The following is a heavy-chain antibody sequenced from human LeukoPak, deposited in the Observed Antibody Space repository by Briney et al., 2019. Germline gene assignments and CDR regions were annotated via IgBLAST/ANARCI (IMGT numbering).Heavy chain of an antibody. J-gene: IGHJ2*01. CDR2: INQRRNT. D-gene: IGHD6-19*01. CDR1: GESFSGYS. V-gene: IGHV4-34*01. CDR3: ARHGWHAWYFDL. Sequence: SQTLSLTCVVYGESFSGYSWSWIRQPPGKGLEWIGEINQRRNTNYNPSLKSRVTISIDTSKNQFSLKLSSVTAADTAVYYCARHGWHAWYFDLWGRGTLVTVSS.